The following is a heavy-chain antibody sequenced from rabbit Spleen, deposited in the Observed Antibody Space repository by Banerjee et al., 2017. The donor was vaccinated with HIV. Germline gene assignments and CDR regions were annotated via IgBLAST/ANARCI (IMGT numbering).Heavy chain of an antibody. J-gene: IGHJ4*01. Sequence: QEQLVDYGGDLVQPGASLTLTCKASGIDFSSYNFICWVRQAPGKGLEWIACINAVTGKAVYASWAKGRFTFSKTSSTTVTLRMTSLTAADTATYFCARDLVGVIGWNFNLWGPGTLVTVS. D-gene: IGHD1-1*01. CDR1: GIDFSSYNF. CDR3: ARDLVGVIGWNFNL. V-gene: IGHV1S45*01. CDR2: INAVTGKA.